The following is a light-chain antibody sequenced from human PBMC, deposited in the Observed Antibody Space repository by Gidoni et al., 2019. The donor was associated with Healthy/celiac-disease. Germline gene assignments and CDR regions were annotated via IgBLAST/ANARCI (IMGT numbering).Light chain of an antibody. Sequence: AIQFPQSPSSLSASVGDRVTITCRASQGISSPLAWYQQKPGKAPKLLIYDASSLESGVPARFSGSGSGTDFTLTISSLQPEDFATYYCQQFNNYQYTFGQXTKLEIK. CDR3: QQFNNYQYT. CDR2: DAS. V-gene: IGKV1D-13*01. CDR1: QGISSP. J-gene: IGKJ2*01.